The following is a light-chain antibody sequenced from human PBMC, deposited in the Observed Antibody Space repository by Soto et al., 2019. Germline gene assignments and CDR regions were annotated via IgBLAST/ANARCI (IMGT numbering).Light chain of an antibody. V-gene: IGKV3-20*01. Sequence: EIVLTQSPGTLSLSPGERATLSCRASQSITSSHLAWYQQKPGQAPRLLIYDISRSATGIPDRFSGSASGTDFTPHVSRLEAEDFSMYFCQHYSGSPLYTFGQETKKEIK. CDR3: QHYSGSPLYT. CDR2: DIS. CDR1: QSITSSH. J-gene: IGKJ2*01.